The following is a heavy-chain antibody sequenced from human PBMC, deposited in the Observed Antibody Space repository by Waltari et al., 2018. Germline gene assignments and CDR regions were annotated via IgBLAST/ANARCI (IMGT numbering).Heavy chain of an antibody. CDR2: IYTSGST. Sequence: QVQLQESGPGLVMPSETLSLTCTVSGGSISSYYWSWIRQPAGKGLEWIGRIYTSGSTNYNPALKSRVTMSVETSKNQFSLKLSSVTAADTAVYYCARDGWARQLGSYYFDYWGQGTLVTVSS. CDR1: GGSISSYY. V-gene: IGHV4-4*07. CDR3: ARDGWARQLGSYYFDY. J-gene: IGHJ4*02. D-gene: IGHD6-6*01.